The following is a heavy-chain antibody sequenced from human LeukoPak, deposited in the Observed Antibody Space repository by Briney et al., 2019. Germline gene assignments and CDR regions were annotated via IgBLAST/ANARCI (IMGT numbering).Heavy chain of an antibody. J-gene: IGHJ4*02. CDR2: IYPGDSDT. CDR3: ARSGPTDIVVVPAALPFDY. CDR1: GYSFTSYW. D-gene: IGHD2-2*01. V-gene: IGHV5-51*01. Sequence: GESLKISCKGSGYSFTSYWIGWVRQMPGKGLEWMGIIYPGDSDTRYSPSFQGQVTISADKSISTAYLQWSSLKASDTAMYYCARSGPTDIVVVPAALPFDYWGQGTLVTVSS.